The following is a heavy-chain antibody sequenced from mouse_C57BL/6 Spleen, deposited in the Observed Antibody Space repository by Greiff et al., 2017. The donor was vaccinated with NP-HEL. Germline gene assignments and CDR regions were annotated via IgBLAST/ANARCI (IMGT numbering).Heavy chain of an antibody. CDR2: IYPGDGDT. D-gene: IGHD1-1*01. Sequence: QVQLKQSGAELVKPGASVKISCKASGYAFSSYWMNWVKQRPGKGLEWIGQIYPGDGDTNYNGKFKGKATLTADKSSSTAYMQLSSLTSEDSAVYFCARNYYGSSYLYYFDYWGQGTTLTVSS. CDR3: ARNYYGSSYLYYFDY. V-gene: IGHV1-80*01. J-gene: IGHJ2*01. CDR1: GYAFSSYW.